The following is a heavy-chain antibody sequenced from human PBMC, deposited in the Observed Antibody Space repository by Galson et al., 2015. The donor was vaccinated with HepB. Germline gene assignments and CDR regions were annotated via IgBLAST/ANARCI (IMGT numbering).Heavy chain of an antibody. D-gene: IGHD3-10*02. CDR3: AKGWWITFTTMFRGIVPDAFDI. J-gene: IGHJ3*02. CDR1: GGIFSTSA. Sequence: SVKVSCKASGGIFSTSAISWVRQAPGQGLEWMGRIIPILGTTDYAQKFQGRVSITADKSTSTVYLDLRNLRSEDTAVFYCAKGWWITFTTMFRGIVPDAFDIWGQGTMVTVSS. CDR2: IIPILGTT. V-gene: IGHV1-69*10.